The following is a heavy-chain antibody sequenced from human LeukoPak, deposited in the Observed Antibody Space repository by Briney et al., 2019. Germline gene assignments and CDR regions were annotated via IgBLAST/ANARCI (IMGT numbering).Heavy chain of an antibody. CDR3: AKGFYYDSSGPEDAFDI. D-gene: IGHD3-22*01. CDR2: ISGSGGST. V-gene: IGHV3-23*01. CDR1: GFTFSSYS. J-gene: IGHJ3*02. Sequence: QTGGSLRLSCAASGFTFSSYSMNWVRQAPGKGLEWVSAISGSGGSTYYADSVKGRFTISRDNSKNTLYLQMNSLRAEDTAVYYCAKGFYYDSSGPEDAFDIWGQGTMVTVSS.